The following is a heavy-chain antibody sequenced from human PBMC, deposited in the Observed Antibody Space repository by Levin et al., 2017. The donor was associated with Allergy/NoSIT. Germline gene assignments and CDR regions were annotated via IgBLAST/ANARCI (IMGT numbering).Heavy chain of an antibody. CDR3: ARSGVEPHLRLDP. V-gene: IGHV4-59*01. D-gene: IGHD1-14*01. CDR1: GGSISSYY. Sequence: SETLSLTCTVSGGSISSYYWSWIRQPPGKGLEWIGYIYDSGSTYYNPSLKSRVPISVDTSKNQFSLRLSSVTAADTAVYYCARSGVEPHLRLDPWGQGTLVTVSS. CDR2: IYDSGST. J-gene: IGHJ5*02.